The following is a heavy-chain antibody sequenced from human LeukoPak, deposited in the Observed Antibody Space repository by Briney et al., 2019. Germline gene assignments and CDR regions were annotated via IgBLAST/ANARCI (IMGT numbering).Heavy chain of an antibody. CDR2: IMHDGSEK. J-gene: IGHJ4*02. D-gene: IGHD3-16*01. Sequence: GGSLRLSCAASGFTFRTYWMSWVRQAPGKGLEWVANIMHDGSEKSYVDSVKGRFTISRDNTKNSVYLQMTSLRAEDTAVYYCARDFAGARLILGYFDYWGQGTLVTVSS. V-gene: IGHV3-7*01. CDR1: GFTFRTYW. CDR3: ARDFAGARLILGYFDY.